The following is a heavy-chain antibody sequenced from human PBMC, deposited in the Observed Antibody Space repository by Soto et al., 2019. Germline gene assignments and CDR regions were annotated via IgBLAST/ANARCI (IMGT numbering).Heavy chain of an antibody. CDR2: IYYTEKT. CDR3: ARARFQLLHPYYYGMDV. V-gene: IGHV4-59*01. D-gene: IGHD2-15*01. Sequence: QVQLQQSGPGLVKPSETLCLTCTVSGGSISSYYWSWIRQPPGKGLDWIGYIYYTEKTNYNPSLKSRVTISVDTSKNQFSLKLRSVTAADTGVYFCARARFQLLHPYYYGMDVWGQGTAVTVSS. CDR1: GGSISSYY. J-gene: IGHJ6*02.